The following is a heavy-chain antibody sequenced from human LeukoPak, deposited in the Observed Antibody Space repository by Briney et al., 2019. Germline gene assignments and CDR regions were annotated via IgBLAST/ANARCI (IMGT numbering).Heavy chain of an antibody. J-gene: IGHJ6*02. CDR1: GFALSSHW. CDR3: ARNNGMDV. Sequence: GGSLRLSCAASGFALSSHWMIWVRQVPGRGPEWVANVNRDGSETYYLDSVKGRFTISKDNAKNSLYLQMNSLRAEDTALYHCARNNGMDVWGQGTTVIVSS. V-gene: IGHV3-7*03. CDR2: VNRDGSET.